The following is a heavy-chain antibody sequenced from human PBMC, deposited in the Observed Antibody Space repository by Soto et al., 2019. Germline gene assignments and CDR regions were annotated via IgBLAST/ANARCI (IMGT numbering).Heavy chain of an antibody. D-gene: IGHD3-22*01. CDR1: GGSISSGGYY. V-gene: IGHV4-31*03. J-gene: IGHJ4*02. CDR3: AREKRGIVVVPLFDY. Sequence: SETLSLTCTVSGGSISSGGYYWSWIRQHPGKGLEWIGYIYYSGSTYYNPSLKSRVTISVDTSKNQFSLKLSSVTAADTAVYYCAREKRGIVVVPLFDYWGQGTLVTVSS. CDR2: IYYSGST.